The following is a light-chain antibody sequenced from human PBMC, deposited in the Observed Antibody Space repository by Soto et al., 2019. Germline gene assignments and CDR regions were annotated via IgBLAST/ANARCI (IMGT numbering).Light chain of an antibody. J-gene: IGKJ1*01. CDR1: QSITTY. CDR2: EAS. Sequence: DSQMKQSPSSLSASVGDRVTITCRASQSITTYLNWYQQKPGKAPKLLIYEASSLQSGVPSRFSGSGSGTDFTLTINSLQPEDLATYYCQQSDSTPWTFGQGTKVDIK. CDR3: QQSDSTPWT. V-gene: IGKV1-39*01.